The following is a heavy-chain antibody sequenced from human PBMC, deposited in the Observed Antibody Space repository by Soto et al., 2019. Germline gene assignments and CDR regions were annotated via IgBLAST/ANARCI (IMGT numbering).Heavy chain of an antibody. CDR3: EKNGHLPYYSYGMDV. V-gene: IGHV1-18*01. CDR2: ISGYNGNT. J-gene: IGHJ6*02. D-gene: IGHD2-8*01. CDR1: GYTFTKYG. Sequence: QVKLLQSGAEVKKPGASVKVSCKASGYTFTKYGISWVRQAPGQGLEWMGWISGYNGNTNYAQKYQGRITMTIDTSTTTAYMELGSLTSDDTAVYYCEKNGHLPYYSYGMDVWGQWTTVTVYS.